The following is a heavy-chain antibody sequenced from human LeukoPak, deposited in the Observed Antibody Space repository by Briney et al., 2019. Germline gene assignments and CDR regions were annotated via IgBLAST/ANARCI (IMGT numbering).Heavy chain of an antibody. CDR2: ISSNSAST. D-gene: IGHD1-26*01. CDR3: ARDTRSLIDY. V-gene: IGHV3-48*01. Sequence: GGSLRLSCAASGFSFSTDSMNWVRQVPGKGLEWISYISSNSASTYYADSVKGRFTISRDNAKNSLYLHMNSLRADDTAVYYCARDTRSLIDYWGQGTLVTVSS. J-gene: IGHJ4*02. CDR1: GFSFSTDS.